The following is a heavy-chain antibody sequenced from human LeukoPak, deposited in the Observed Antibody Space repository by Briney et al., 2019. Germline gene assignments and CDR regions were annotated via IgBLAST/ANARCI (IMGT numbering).Heavy chain of an antibody. CDR2: ISSSGSTI. D-gene: IGHD1-1*01. V-gene: IGHV3-11*04. CDR1: GFTFSDYY. CDR3: ARTSWNDIPYLDF. J-gene: IGHJ4*02. Sequence: PGGSLRLSCAASGFTFSDYYMSWIRQAPGKGLEWVSYISSSGSTIYADSVKGRFTISRDNAKNSLYLQMNSLRAEDTAVYYCARTSWNDIPYLDFWGQGTLVTVSS.